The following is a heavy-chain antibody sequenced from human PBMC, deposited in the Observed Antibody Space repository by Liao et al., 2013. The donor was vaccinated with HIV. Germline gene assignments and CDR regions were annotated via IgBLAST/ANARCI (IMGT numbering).Heavy chain of an antibody. D-gene: IGHD6-13*01. V-gene: IGHV4-39*07. J-gene: IGHJ4*02. CDR3: ARSRRYYFDY. Sequence: QLQLQESGPGLVKPSETLSLTCTVSGDSITSSSYYWGWIRQPPGKGLEWIGSISYSGSTYYNPSLKSRVTISVDTSKNEFSLKLSSVTAADTAVYYCARSRRYYFDYWGQGTLVTVSS. CDR2: ISYSGST. CDR1: GDSITSSSYY.